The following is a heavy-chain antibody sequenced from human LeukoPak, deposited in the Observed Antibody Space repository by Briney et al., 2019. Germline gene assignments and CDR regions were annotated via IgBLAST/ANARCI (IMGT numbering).Heavy chain of an antibody. D-gene: IGHD6-13*01. CDR1: GFTVSSNY. CDR3: AREVADSYFDY. J-gene: IGHJ4*02. V-gene: IGHV3-53*01. Sequence: GSLRLSCAASGFTVSSNYISWVRQAPGKGLEWVSVIYSGGSTYYADSVKGRFTISRDNSKNTLYLQMNSLRAEDTAVYYCAREVADSYFDYWGQGTLVTVSS. CDR2: IYSGGST.